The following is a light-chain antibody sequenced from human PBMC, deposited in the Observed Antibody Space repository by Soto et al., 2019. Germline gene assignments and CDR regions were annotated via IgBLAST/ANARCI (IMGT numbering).Light chain of an antibody. J-gene: IGKJ5*01. CDR1: QSVSSN. Sequence: ESVLTQSPGTLSLSPGERATLSCRAIQSVSSNYLAWYQQKPGQSPRLLIYGASTRATGIPARFSGSGSGTEFTLTISSLQPEDFAVYYCQQYNNWPPITFGQGTRLEI. CDR2: GAS. V-gene: IGKV3-15*01. CDR3: QQYNNWPPIT.